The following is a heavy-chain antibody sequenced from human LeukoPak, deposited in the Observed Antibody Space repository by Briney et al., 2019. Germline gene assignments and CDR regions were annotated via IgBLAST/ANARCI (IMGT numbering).Heavy chain of an antibody. CDR3: ASLLYYYDSSGYYYENAFDI. D-gene: IGHD3-22*01. V-gene: IGHV3-30-3*01. J-gene: IGHJ3*02. CDR2: ISYDGSNK. Sequence: GGSLRLSCAASGFTFSDYYMSWIRQAPGKGLEWVAVISYDGSNKYYADSVKGRFTISRDNSKNTLYLQMNSLRAEDTAVYYCASLLYYYDSSGYYYENAFDIWGQGTMVTVSS. CDR1: GFTFSDYY.